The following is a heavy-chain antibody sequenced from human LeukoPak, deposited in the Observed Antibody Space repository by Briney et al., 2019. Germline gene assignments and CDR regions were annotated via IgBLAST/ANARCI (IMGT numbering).Heavy chain of an antibody. CDR2: ISGSGGST. V-gene: IGHV3-23*01. Sequence: GGSLRLSCAASGFTFSSYAMIWVRQAPGKGLEWVSAISGSGGSTYYADSVKGRFTISRDNSKNTLYLQMNSLRAEDTAVYYCAKDRGGGYEAPFDPWGQGTLVTVSS. CDR1: GFTFSSYA. D-gene: IGHD5-12*01. CDR3: AKDRGGGYEAPFDP. J-gene: IGHJ5*02.